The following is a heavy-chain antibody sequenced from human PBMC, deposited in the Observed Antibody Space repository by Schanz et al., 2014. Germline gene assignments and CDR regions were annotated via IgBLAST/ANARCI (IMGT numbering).Heavy chain of an antibody. D-gene: IGHD3-3*01. CDR3: ARGVRIDY. CDR1: GFTFDDYA. CDR2: ISYDGSSK. J-gene: IGHJ4*02. V-gene: IGHV3-33*08. Sequence: VQLVESGGGVVRPGGSLRLSCAASGFTFDDYAMSWVRQAPGKGLEWVALISYDGSSKNHADSVQGRFTISRDNSKNALYLQMSGLTPEDTAVYYCARGVRIDYWGQGTLVTVSS.